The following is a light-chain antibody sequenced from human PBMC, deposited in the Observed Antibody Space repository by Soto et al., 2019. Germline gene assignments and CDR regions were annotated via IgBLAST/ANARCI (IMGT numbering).Light chain of an antibody. CDR2: SNN. CDR1: SSNIGSNT. CDR3: AAWDDSLNGVYV. J-gene: IGLJ1*01. V-gene: IGLV1-44*01. Sequence: QSARTQPPSASGTPGQRVTISCSGSSSNIGSNTVNWYQQLPGTAPKLLIYSNNRRPSGVPDRFSGSKSGTSASLAISGLQSEDEADYYCAAWDDSLNGVYVFGTGTKVTVL.